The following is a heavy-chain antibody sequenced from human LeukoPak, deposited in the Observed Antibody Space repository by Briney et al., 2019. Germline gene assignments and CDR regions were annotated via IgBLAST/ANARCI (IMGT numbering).Heavy chain of an antibody. CDR1: GFTFSSYS. D-gene: IGHD6-19*01. CDR2: ISSSSSTI. Sequence: GGSLRLSCAASGFTFSSYSMNWVRQAPGKGLESVSYISSSSSTIYYADSVKGRFTISRDNAKNSLYLQMNSLRAEDTAVYYCARVFFRSGWPERYMDVWGKGTTVTVSS. CDR3: ARVFFRSGWPERYMDV. J-gene: IGHJ6*03. V-gene: IGHV3-48*01.